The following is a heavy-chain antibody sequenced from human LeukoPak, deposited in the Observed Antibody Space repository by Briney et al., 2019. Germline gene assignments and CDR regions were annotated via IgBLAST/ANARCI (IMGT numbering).Heavy chain of an antibody. V-gene: IGHV3-23*01. CDR1: GFALQNYA. CDR3: AKRGNPTVGHHYLDV. Sequence: GGSLRLSCAASGFALQNYAMHWVRQAPGKGLEWVSSITTSGGSTFYADSVMGRFTISRDNSRNTLYLQMNSLSAEDTAVYYCAKRGNPTVGHHYLDVWGKGTTVSVSS. J-gene: IGHJ6*03. D-gene: IGHD1-1*01. CDR2: ITTSGGST.